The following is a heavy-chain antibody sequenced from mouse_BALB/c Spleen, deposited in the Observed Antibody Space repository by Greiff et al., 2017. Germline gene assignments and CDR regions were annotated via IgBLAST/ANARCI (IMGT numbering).Heavy chain of an antibody. J-gene: IGHJ3*01. D-gene: IGHD2-10*02. V-gene: IGHV2-9*02. CDR1: GFSLTSYG. CDR2: IWAGGST. CDR3: ARDLVYGNYIFAY. Sequence: QVQLKESGPGLVAPSQSLSITCTVSGFSLTSYGVHWVRQPPGKGLEWLGVIWAGGSTNYNSALMSRLSISKDNSKSQVFLKMNSLQTDDTAMYYCARDLVYGNYIFAYWGQGTLVTVSA.